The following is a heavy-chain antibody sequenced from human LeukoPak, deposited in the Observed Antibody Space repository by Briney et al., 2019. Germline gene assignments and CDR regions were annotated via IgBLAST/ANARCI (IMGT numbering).Heavy chain of an antibody. CDR2: INTDGIIT. CDR1: EFTFSSYW. Sequence: GGSLRLSCAASEFTFSSYWMHWVRQAPGKGLVWVSRINTDGIITSYADSVKGRFTISRDNAKNLLYLQMNSLRVEDTAVYYCANHFACGSTSCPPFDSWGQGALVTVSS. V-gene: IGHV3-74*01. CDR3: ANHFACGSTSCPPFDS. J-gene: IGHJ4*02. D-gene: IGHD2-2*01.